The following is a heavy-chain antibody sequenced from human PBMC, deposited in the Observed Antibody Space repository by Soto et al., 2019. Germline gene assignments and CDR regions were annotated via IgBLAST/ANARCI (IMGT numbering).Heavy chain of an antibody. CDR2: IYYSGST. CDR3: ARPLAGSETWWFDP. D-gene: IGHD6-13*01. V-gene: IGHV4-39*01. Sequence: QLQLQESGPGLVKPSETLSLTCTVSGGSISSSSYYWGWIRQPPGKGLEWIGSIYYSGSTYYNPSLKSRVTISVDTSKNQFSLKLSSVTAADTAVYYCARPLAGSETWWFDPWGQGTLVTVSS. CDR1: GGSISSSSYY. J-gene: IGHJ5*02.